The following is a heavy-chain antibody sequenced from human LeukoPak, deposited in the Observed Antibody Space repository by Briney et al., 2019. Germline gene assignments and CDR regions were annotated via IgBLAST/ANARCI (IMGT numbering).Heavy chain of an antibody. V-gene: IGHV1-18*01. J-gene: IGHJ6*04. D-gene: IGHD3-9*01. Sequence: ASLKVSCKTSGYTLTTYGISWVRQAPGQGLEWMGWISAYNGDTNYAQNLQGRVTLTTDTSTSTAYMELRSLRSDDTAVYYCARVPPYYDILTGYYTLRGMDVWGKGTTVTVSS. CDR1: GYTLTTYG. CDR2: ISAYNGDT. CDR3: ARVPPYYDILTGYYTLRGMDV.